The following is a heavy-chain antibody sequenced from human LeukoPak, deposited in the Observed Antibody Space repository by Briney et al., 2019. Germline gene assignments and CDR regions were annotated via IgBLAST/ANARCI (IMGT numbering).Heavy chain of an antibody. V-gene: IGHV3-74*01. Sequence: GGSLRLSCAASGFTFSSYWMHWGRQAPGKGLVWVSGINTDGSSTNYADSVKGRFTISRDNAKNTLYLQMNSLRDEDTAVYYCARWTVAAAGVDYWGQGTLVTVSS. J-gene: IGHJ4*02. CDR2: INTDGSST. CDR3: ARWTVAAAGVDY. CDR1: GFTFSSYW. D-gene: IGHD6-13*01.